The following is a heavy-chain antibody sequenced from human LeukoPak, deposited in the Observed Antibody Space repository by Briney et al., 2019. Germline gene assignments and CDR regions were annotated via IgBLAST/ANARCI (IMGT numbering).Heavy chain of an antibody. J-gene: IGHJ6*04. D-gene: IGHD6-25*01. Sequence: SQTLSLTCTVSGGSISSGDYYWSWIRQPPGKGLEWIGYIYYSGSTYYNPSLKSRVTISVDTSKNQFSLKLSSVTAADTAVYYCARDRLEGYYYGMDVWGKGTTVTDSS. CDR2: IYYSGST. CDR1: GGSISSGDYY. V-gene: IGHV4-30-4*01. CDR3: ARDRLEGYYYGMDV.